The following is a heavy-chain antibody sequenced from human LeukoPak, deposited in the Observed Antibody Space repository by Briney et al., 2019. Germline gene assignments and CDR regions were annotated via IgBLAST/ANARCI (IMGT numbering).Heavy chain of an antibody. D-gene: IGHD1-26*01. Sequence: SETLSLTCTVSGDSIDSYYWSWIRQPPVEGLQWIGYVFYSGPTNYDASLRSRVAISVDRSKNQFSLKLTSVSAADTAVYYCAGRSARYFDSWGQGTLVTVSS. CDR1: GDSIDSYY. J-gene: IGHJ4*02. CDR2: VFYSGPT. V-gene: IGHV4-59*01. CDR3: AGRSARYFDS.